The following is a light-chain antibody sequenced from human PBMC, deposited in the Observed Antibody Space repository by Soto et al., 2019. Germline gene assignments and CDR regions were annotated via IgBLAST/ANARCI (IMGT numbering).Light chain of an antibody. J-gene: IGLJ2*01. V-gene: IGLV4-69*01. Sequence: QLVLTQSPSASASLGASGKLTCTLNSGHSSYAIAWHPQQPEKGPRYLMKLNSDGSHSKGDGIPYRFSGSSSGAERYLAISSVQCEDVADYYCQAWGTGTVVFGGGTKLTVL. CDR3: QAWGTGTVV. CDR1: SGHSSYA. CDR2: LNSDGSH.